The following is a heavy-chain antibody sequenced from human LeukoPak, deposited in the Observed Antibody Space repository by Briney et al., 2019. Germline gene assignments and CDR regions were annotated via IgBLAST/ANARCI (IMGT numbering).Heavy chain of an antibody. D-gene: IGHD3-22*01. CDR3: ARDLYYDMVDAVEPCFQH. V-gene: IGHV1-18*01. CDR2: ISAYNGNT. J-gene: IGHJ1*01. Sequence: ASVTVSCKASGYTFTSYGISWVRQAPGQGLEWMGWISAYNGNTNYAQKLQGRVTMTTDTSTSTAYMELRSLRSDDTAVYYCARDLYYDMVDAVEPCFQHWGQGTLVTVSS. CDR1: GYTFTSYG.